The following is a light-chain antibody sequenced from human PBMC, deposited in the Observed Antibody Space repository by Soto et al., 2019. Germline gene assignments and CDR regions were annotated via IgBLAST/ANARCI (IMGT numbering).Light chain of an antibody. J-gene: IGLJ2*01. Sequence: QSALTQPASVSGSPGQSITISCTGTSSDVGGYNYVSWYQQHPGKVPKLMIYDVCNRPSGVSNRFSGSKSGNTASLTISGLQAEDEADYYCSSYTSSSTVVFGGGTKVTVL. CDR2: DVC. CDR1: SSDVGGYNY. CDR3: SSYTSSSTVV. V-gene: IGLV2-14*03.